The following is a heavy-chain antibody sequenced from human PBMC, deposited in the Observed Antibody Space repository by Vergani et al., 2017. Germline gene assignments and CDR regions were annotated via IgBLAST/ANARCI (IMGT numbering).Heavy chain of an antibody. J-gene: IGHJ4*02. CDR1: GFTFSSYG. CDR3: AVIAVAGGPIDY. D-gene: IGHD6-19*01. Sequence: QVQLVESGGGVVQPGRSLRLSCAASGFTFSSYGMHWVRQAPGKGLEWVAVISYDGSNKYYADSVKGRFTISRDNAKNSLYLQMNSLRAEDTAVYYCAVIAVAGGPIDYWGQGTLVTVSS. CDR2: ISYDGSNK. V-gene: IGHV3-30*03.